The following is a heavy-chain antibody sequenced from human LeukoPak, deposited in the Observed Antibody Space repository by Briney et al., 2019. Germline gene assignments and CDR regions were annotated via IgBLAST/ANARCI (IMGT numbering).Heavy chain of an antibody. D-gene: IGHD3-22*01. CDR3: AKDRVYYFDSSGYSCDY. Sequence: GRSLRLSCAASGFTFSSYGMHWVRQAPGKGLEWVSGISGGGGTTYYADSVKGRFTISRDNSKNTLYLQMHSLRAEDTAVYYCAKDRVYYFDSSGYSCDYWGQGSLVTVSS. CDR1: GFTFSSYG. J-gene: IGHJ4*02. V-gene: IGHV3-23*01. CDR2: ISGGGGTT.